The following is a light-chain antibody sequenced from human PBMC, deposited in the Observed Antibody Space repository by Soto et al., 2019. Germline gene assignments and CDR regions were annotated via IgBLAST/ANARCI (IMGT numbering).Light chain of an antibody. J-gene: IGLJ1*01. CDR2: NTS. V-gene: IGLV7-43*01. CDR3: LLYYGGAYV. CDR1: TGAVTSGYY. Sequence: QTVVTQEPSLTVSPGVTVTLTCASSTGAVTSGYYPNWFQQKPGQAPRALIYNTSNKHSWTPARFSGSLLGGKAALTLSGVQPEDEAEYYCLLYYGGAYVFGTGTKVTVL.